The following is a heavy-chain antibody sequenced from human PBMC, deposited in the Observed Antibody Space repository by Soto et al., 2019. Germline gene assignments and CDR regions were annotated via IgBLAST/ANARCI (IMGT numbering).Heavy chain of an antibody. V-gene: IGHV4-34*01. CDR2: INHSGST. CDR3: ASLRHSNPDDYFDN. J-gene: IGHJ4*02. Sequence: PRKGLEWIGEINHSGSTNYHPSLKSRVTISVDTSKNQFSLKLSSVTAADTAVYYCASLRHSNPDDYFDNWGQ.